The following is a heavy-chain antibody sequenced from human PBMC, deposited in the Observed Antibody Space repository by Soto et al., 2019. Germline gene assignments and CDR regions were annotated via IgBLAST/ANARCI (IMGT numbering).Heavy chain of an antibody. D-gene: IGHD5-12*01. J-gene: IGHJ6*03. CDR2: INHSGST. CDR3: ARGSRPGYSGYDWAFGGVYYYYYMDV. CDR1: GGSFSGYY. Sequence: SETLSLTCAVYGGSFSGYYWSWIRQPPGKGLEWIGEINHSGSTNYNPSLKGRVTISVDTSKNQFSLKLSSVTAADTAVYYCARGSRPGYSGYDWAFGGVYYYYYMDVWGKGTTVTVSS. V-gene: IGHV4-34*01.